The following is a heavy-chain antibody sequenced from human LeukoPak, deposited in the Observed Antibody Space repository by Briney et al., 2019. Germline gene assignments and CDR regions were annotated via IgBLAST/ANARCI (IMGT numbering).Heavy chain of an antibody. Sequence: ASVKVSCKASGYTFTSYYMHWVRQAPGQRLEWMGWINAGNGNTKYSQKFQGRVTITRDTSASTAYMELSSLRSEDTAVYYCARLVPAADYYYYGMDVWGQGTTVTVSS. CDR3: ARLVPAADYYYYGMDV. D-gene: IGHD2-2*01. V-gene: IGHV1-3*01. J-gene: IGHJ6*02. CDR2: INAGNGNT. CDR1: GYTFTSYY.